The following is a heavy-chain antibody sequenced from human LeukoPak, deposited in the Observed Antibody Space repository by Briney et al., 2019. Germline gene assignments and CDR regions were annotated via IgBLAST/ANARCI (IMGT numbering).Heavy chain of an antibody. J-gene: IGHJ4*02. V-gene: IGHV4-39*01. CDR3: ARHPPKDGSAFDY. CDR1: GGSISSGSYY. Sequence: SETLSLTCTVSGGSISSGSYYWGWIRQPPGKGLEWIASMYYSGTTFYSPSLKSRVTISVDTSKNQLSLKLGSVTAADTAVYYCARHPPKDGSAFDYWGQGTLVTVSS. CDR2: MYYSGTT.